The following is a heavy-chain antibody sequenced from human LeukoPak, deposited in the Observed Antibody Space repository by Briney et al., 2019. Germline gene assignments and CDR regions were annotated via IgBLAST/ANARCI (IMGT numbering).Heavy chain of an antibody. J-gene: IGHJ6*03. CDR3: GYDSRVSYYYYYMDV. Sequence: GGSLRLSCAASGFTFSSYAMSWVRQGPGKGLEWVSAISGSGGSTYYADSVKGRFTISRDNSKNTLYLQMNSLRAEDTAVYYCGYDSRVSYYYYYMDVWGKGTTVTVSS. CDR2: ISGSGGST. CDR1: GFTFSSYA. D-gene: IGHD3-22*01. V-gene: IGHV3-23*01.